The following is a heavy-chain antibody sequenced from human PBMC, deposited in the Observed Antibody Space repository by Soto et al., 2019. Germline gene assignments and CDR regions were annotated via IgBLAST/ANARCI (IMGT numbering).Heavy chain of an antibody. CDR1: GDSFNDYY. CDR2: INPNGGVT. J-gene: IGHJ6*03. Sequence: QVQLVQSGAEVRKPGASVTVSCRSSGDSFNDYYIHWVRQAPGQGFEWMGWINPNGGVTKYAQKFQGWVSMTRDTSIRTVYMQLSRLRSDDTAVYYCARESGVATDTLDYYYFYMDVWGTGTTVTVSS. D-gene: IGHD5-12*01. CDR3: ARESGVATDTLDYYYFYMDV. V-gene: IGHV1-2*04.